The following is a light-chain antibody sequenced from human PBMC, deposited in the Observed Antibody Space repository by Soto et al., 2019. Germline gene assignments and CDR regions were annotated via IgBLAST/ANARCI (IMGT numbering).Light chain of an antibody. V-gene: IGKV1-9*01. J-gene: IGKJ5*01. CDR1: QVISTS. CDR2: AAS. Sequence: IQLPQSPSFLSPSIGESVTITCRAGQVISTSLAWYQVKPGKAPKPLIYAASTLESGVPSRFSATVSGTEFSLTITSLQPEDFATYYCQQLFDSPITFGQGTRLEIK. CDR3: QQLFDSPIT.